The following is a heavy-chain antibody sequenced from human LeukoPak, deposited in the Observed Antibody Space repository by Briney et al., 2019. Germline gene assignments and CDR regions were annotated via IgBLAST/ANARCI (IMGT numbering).Heavy chain of an antibody. CDR2: INPSGDST. CDR1: GYTLTELS. J-gene: IGHJ4*02. CDR3: ARSGTIFGVITL. V-gene: IGHV1-46*01. D-gene: IGHD3-3*01. Sequence: ASVKVSCKVSGYTLTELSMHWVRQAPGKGLEWMGVINPSGDSTNYGQNFQGRVTMTRDTSTSTVYMELSSVRSEDTAVYYCARSGTIFGVITLWGQGTLVTVSS.